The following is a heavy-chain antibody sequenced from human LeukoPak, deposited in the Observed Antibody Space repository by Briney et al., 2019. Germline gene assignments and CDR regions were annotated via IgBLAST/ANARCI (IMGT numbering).Heavy chain of an antibody. CDR1: GGSFSGYY. CDR2: INHSGST. J-gene: IGHJ4*02. Sequence: SETLSLTCAVYGGSFSGYYWSWIRQPPGKGLEWIGEINHSGSTNYNPSLRSRVTISVDTSKNQFSLKLSSVTAADTAVYYCARGLVGGFGELHDYWGQGTLVTVSS. D-gene: IGHD3-10*01. CDR3: ARGLVGGFGELHDY. V-gene: IGHV4-34*01.